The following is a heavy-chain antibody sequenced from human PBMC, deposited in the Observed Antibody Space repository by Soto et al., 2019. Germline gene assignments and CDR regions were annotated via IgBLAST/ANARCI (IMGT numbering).Heavy chain of an antibody. D-gene: IGHD6-19*01. CDR2: IWYDGSNK. J-gene: IGHJ4*02. CDR1: GFTFSSYG. V-gene: IGHV3-33*01. Sequence: QVQLVESGGGVVQPGRSLRLSCAASGFTFSSYGMHWVRQAPGKGLEWVAVIWYDGSNKYYADSVKGRFTISRDNSKNTLYLQMNSLRAEDTAVYYCARDRVTYSSGWHDDYWGQGTLVTVSS. CDR3: ARDRVTYSSGWHDDY.